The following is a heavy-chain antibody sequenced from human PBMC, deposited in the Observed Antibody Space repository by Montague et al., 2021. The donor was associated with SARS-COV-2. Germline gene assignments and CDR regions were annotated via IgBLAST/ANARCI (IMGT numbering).Heavy chain of an antibody. J-gene: IGHJ2*01. D-gene: IGHD1-14*01. CDR3: GHFSHRGSPNWSFDX. Sequence: PALGKPTQTLTLTCTFSGFSLDTSGEAVGWIRQPPGKALEWLAVIYWYDEGRYSPSLKSRLTIRKGTSKNQVVLTMTNMDPVDTATYFCGHFSHRGSPNWSFDXGGRGTLVTVSS. CDR2: IYWYDEG. CDR1: GFSLDTSGEA. V-gene: IGHV2-5*01.